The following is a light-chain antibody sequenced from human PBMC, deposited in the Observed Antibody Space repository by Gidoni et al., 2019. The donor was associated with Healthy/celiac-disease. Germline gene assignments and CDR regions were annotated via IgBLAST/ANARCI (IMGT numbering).Light chain of an antibody. J-gene: IGKJ4*01. CDR3: QQSYSTPRT. CDR1: QSIISY. Sequence: DIQMTQSPSSLSASVGDRVIITCRASQSIISYLNWYHQKPGKAPKLLIYAASSLQSGVPSRLSGSGSGTDFTLTISSLQPEDFATYYCQQSYSTPRTFGGGTKVEIK. V-gene: IGKV1-39*01. CDR2: AAS.